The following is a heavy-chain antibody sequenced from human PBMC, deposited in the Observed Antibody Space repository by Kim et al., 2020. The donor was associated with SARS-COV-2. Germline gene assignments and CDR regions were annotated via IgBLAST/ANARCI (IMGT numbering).Heavy chain of an antibody. D-gene: IGHD6-13*01. V-gene: IGHV3-7*01. Sequence: GGSLRLSCAASGFTFNKYWMSWVRQAPGKGLEWVANIKEDGSEKYYVDSIKGRFTISRDNPKNSLYLQMNSLRAEDTAVYYCGGDYSDWGQGTLVTVSS. J-gene: IGHJ4*02. CDR1: GFTFNKYW. CDR2: IKEDGSEK. CDR3: GGDYSD.